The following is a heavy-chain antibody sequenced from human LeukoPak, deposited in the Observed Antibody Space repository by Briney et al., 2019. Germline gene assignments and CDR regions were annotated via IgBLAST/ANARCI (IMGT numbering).Heavy chain of an antibody. D-gene: IGHD3-16*01. CDR3: ARGFYDYVWGELDY. CDR2: ISSGSTYI. V-gene: IGHV3-21*01. Sequence: GGSLRLSCAASGFTFSSYSMNWVRQAPGKGLEWVSAISSGSTYIYYADSVKGRFTISRDNAKNSLYLQMNSLRAEDTATYYCARGFYDYVWGELDYWGQGTLVTVSS. CDR1: GFTFSSYS. J-gene: IGHJ4*02.